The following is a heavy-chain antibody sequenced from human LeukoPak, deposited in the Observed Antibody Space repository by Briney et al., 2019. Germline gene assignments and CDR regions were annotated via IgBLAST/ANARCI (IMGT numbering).Heavy chain of an antibody. V-gene: IGHV4-34*01. D-gene: IGHD4-17*01. Sequence: SETLSLTCAVYGGSFSGYYWSWIRQPPGKGLEWIGEINHSGSTNYNPSLKRRVTISVDTSKNQFSLKLSSVTAADTAVYYCARGGDSPTGFDYWGQGTLVTVSS. CDR2: INHSGST. J-gene: IGHJ4*02. CDR3: ARGGDSPTGFDY. CDR1: GGSFSGYY.